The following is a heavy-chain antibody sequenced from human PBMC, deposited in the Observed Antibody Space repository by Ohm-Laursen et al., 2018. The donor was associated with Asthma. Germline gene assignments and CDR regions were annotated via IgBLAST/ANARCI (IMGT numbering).Heavy chain of an antibody. V-gene: IGHV3-30-3*01. CDR2: ISYDGSNK. D-gene: IGHD4-23*01. CDR3: ARGDYGGNPKKDAFDI. CDR1: GFTFRSYA. J-gene: IGHJ3*02. Sequence: RSLRLSCAASGFTFRSYAMHWVRQAPGKGLEWVAVISYDGSNKYYVDSVKGRFTIARDNSKNTLYLQMNSLRAEDTAVYYCARGDYGGNPKKDAFDIWGQGTMVTVSS.